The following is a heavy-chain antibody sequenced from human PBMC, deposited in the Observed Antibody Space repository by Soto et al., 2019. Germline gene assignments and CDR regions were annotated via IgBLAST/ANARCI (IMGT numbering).Heavy chain of an antibody. V-gene: IGHV1-3*01. CDR3: ARDRELDDYGDYDAFDI. D-gene: IGHD4-17*01. CDR2: INAGNGNT. Sequence: GASVKVSCKASGYTFTSYAMHWVRQAPGQRLEWMGWINAGNGNTKYSQKFQGRVTITRDTSASTAYMELSSLGSEDTAVYYCARDRELDDYGDYDAFDIWGQGTMVTVAS. CDR1: GYTFTSYA. J-gene: IGHJ3*02.